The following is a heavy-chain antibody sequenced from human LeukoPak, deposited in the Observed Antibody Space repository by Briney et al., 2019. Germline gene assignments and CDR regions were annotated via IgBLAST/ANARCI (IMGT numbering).Heavy chain of an antibody. J-gene: IGHJ6*03. Sequence: PSETLSLTCAAYGGSFSGYYWSWIRQPPGKGLEWIGEINHSGSTNYNPSLKSRVTISVDTSKNQFSLKLSSVTAADTAVYYCARGGGYCSGGSCFAPYYYYMDVWGKGTTVTVSS. CDR2: INHSGST. V-gene: IGHV4-34*01. CDR3: ARGGGYCSGGSCFAPYYYYMDV. D-gene: IGHD2-15*01. CDR1: GGSFSGYY.